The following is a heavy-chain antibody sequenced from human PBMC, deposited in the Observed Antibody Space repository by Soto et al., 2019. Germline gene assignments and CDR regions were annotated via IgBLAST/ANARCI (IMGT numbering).Heavy chain of an antibody. CDR3: ARGVPGTYAFDI. CDR1: GFTFSTYG. J-gene: IGHJ3*02. Sequence: GGSLRLSCAASGFTFSTYGMHWVRQAPGKGLEWVAVIWYDGSNKYYADSVKGRFTISRDNSKNTLYLQMNSLRAEDTAVYFCARGVPGTYAFDIWGQGTMVTVSS. D-gene: IGHD3-10*01. V-gene: IGHV3-33*01. CDR2: IWYDGSNK.